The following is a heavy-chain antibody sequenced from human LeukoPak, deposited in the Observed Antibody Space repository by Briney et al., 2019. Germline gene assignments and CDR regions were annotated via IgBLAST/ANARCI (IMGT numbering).Heavy chain of an antibody. J-gene: IGHJ4*02. CDR1: GFTFSSYG. V-gene: IGHV3-21*01. D-gene: IGHD3-22*01. CDR2: ISSSSRYI. CDR3: ARLPAYYYESSGYSEHDY. Sequence: GGSLRLSCAASGFTFSSYGMHWVRQAPGKGLEWVSYISSSSRYIYYADSVKGRFTISRDNAKNSLFLQMNSLRAEDTAVYYCARLPAYYYESSGYSEHDYWGQGTLVTVSS.